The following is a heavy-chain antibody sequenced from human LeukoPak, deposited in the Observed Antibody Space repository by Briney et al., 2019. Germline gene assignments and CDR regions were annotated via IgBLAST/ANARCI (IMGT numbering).Heavy chain of an antibody. Sequence: GGSLRLSCTVSGFTVSSNSMSWVRQAPGKGLEWVSFIYSGGNTHYSDSVRGRFTISRDNSKNTLYLQMNSLRAEDTAVYYCARRAGEYSHPYDYWGQGTLVTVSS. V-gene: IGHV3-53*01. J-gene: IGHJ4*02. CDR3: ARRAGEYSHPYDY. CDR1: GFTVSSNS. CDR2: IYSGGNT. D-gene: IGHD4-17*01.